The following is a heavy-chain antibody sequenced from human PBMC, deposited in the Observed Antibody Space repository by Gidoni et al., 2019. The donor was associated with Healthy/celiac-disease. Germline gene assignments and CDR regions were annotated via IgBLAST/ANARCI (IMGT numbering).Heavy chain of an antibody. CDR2: ISGSGGST. Sequence: EVQLLESGGGLVPPGGSLRLSCAASGFTFSRYSMSWVRQAPGKGLEWVSAISGSGGSTYYADSVKGRFTISRDNSKNTLYLKMNSQRAEDTAVYYCAKDHATGGGGYWGQGTLVTVSS. D-gene: IGHD2-8*02. CDR3: AKDHATGGGGY. V-gene: IGHV3-23*01. J-gene: IGHJ4*02. CDR1: GFTFSRYS.